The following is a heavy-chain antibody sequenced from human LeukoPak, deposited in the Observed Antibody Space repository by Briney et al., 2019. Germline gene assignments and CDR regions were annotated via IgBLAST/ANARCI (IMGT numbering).Heavy chain of an antibody. V-gene: IGHV4-34*01. CDR2: INHSGST. CDR3: ARGRPRGFWSGTRYSPFDY. J-gene: IGHJ4*02. CDR1: GFTFSSYA. D-gene: IGHD3-3*01. Sequence: GSQRLSCAASGFTFSSYAMTWVRQPPGKGLEWIGEINHSGSTNYNPSLKSRVTMSVDTSKNQFSLKLSSVTAADTAVYYCARGRPRGFWSGTRYSPFDYWGQGTLVTVSS.